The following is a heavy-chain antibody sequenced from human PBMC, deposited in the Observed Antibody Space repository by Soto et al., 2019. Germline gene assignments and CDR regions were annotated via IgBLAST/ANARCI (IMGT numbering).Heavy chain of an antibody. CDR1: GFNLSAYL. V-gene: IGHV3-7*05. CDR2: INPNGSKK. J-gene: IGHJ3*02. D-gene: IGHD6-13*01. Sequence: VQLEEAGGDLVQPGGSLRLSCAAPGFNLSAYLMTWVRQAPGEGPGWVANINPNGSKKSYLDSVRGRFTISRDNVGNSLYLQMDSLRADDTALYYCARDVSPGSSSLYLDAFDIWGQGTMVTVSS. CDR3: ARDVSPGSSSLYLDAFDI.